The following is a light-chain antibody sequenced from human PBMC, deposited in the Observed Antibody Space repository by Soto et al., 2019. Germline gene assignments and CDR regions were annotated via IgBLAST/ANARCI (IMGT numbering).Light chain of an antibody. J-gene: IGKJ1*01. Sequence: EIVLTQSPATLSLSPGEGASLSCGASENVRSNYIVWYQQKPGRAPRLLIYGASSRATGIPDRFSGSGSGTDFTLTISRLEPEDFAVYYCQQYGSSPRTFGQGTKVDIK. CDR1: ENVRSNY. CDR3: QQYGSSPRT. V-gene: IGKV3-20*01. CDR2: GAS.